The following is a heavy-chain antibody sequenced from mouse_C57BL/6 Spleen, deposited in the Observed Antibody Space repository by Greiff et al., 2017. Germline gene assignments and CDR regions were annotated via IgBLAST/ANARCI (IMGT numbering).Heavy chain of an antibody. Sequence: DVHLVESGGDLVKPGGSLKLSCAASGFTFSSYGMSWVRQTPDKRLEWVATISSGGSYTYYPDSVKGRFTISRDNAKNTLYLQMSSLKSEDTAMYYCARQGYSSYAMDYWGQGTSVTVSS. D-gene: IGHD2-12*01. V-gene: IGHV5-6*01. CDR1: GFTFSSYG. CDR3: ARQGYSSYAMDY. CDR2: ISSGGSYT. J-gene: IGHJ4*01.